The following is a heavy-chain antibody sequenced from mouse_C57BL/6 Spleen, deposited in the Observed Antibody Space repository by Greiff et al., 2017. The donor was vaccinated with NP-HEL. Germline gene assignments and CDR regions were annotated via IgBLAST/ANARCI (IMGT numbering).Heavy chain of an antibody. D-gene: IGHD2-2*01. V-gene: IGHV14-2*01. J-gene: IGHJ4*01. Sequence: VQLQQPGAELVKPGASVKLSCKASGYTFTSYWMHWVKQRPGRGLEWIGRIDPEDGETKYAPKFQGKATITADTSSNTAYLQLSSLTSEDTAVYYCATCYYGYDYAMDYWGQGTSVTVSS. CDR2: IDPEDGET. CDR3: ATCYYGYDYAMDY. CDR1: GYTFTSYW.